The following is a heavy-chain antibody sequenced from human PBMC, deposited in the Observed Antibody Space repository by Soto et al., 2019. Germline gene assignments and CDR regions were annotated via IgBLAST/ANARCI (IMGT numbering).Heavy chain of an antibody. V-gene: IGHV4-39*01. CDR1: GGSISSSSYY. CDR2: IYYSGST. D-gene: IGHD6-19*01. Sequence: SETLSLTCTVSGGSISSSSYYWGWIRQPPGKGLEWIGSIYYSGSTYYNPSLKSRVTISVDTSKNQFSLKLSSVTAADTAVYYCARGGLAVASYGMDVWGQGTTVTVSS. CDR3: ARGGLAVASYGMDV. J-gene: IGHJ6*02.